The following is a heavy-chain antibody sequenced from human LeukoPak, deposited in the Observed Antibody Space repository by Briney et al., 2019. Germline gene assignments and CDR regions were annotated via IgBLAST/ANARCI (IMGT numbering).Heavy chain of an antibody. CDR2: ISYGGSNK. Sequence: LTLPCVPCGLSLRNYAILWVGPARPKGVTWMAGISYGGSNKYLADSVKGRFTISRDNSKNTLYLQMNSLRAEDTAVYYCARDGTPAGYCSGGSCPYYYYYYMDVWGKGTTVTVSS. CDR3: ARDGTPAGYCSGGSCPYYYYYYMDV. D-gene: IGHD2-15*01. J-gene: IGHJ6*03. V-gene: IGHV3-30*04. CDR1: GLSLRNYA.